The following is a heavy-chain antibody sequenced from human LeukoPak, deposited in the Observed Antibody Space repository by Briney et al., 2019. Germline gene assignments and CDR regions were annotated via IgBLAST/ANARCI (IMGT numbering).Heavy chain of an antibody. D-gene: IGHD6-13*01. V-gene: IGHV4-59*01. J-gene: IGHJ3*02. CDR1: GGSISSYY. CDR2: IYYSGST. CDR3: ARGQPKQAAAAPDDAFDI. Sequence: PSETLSLTCSVSGGSISSYYWSWIRQPPGKGLEWIGYIYYSGSTNYNPSLKSRVTISVDTSKNQFSLRLSSVTAADTAVYYCARGQPKQAAAAPDDAFDIWGQGTMVTVSS.